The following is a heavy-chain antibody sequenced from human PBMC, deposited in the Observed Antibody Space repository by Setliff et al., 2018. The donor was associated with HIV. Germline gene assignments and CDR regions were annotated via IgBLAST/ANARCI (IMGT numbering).Heavy chain of an antibody. D-gene: IGHD3-10*01. Sequence: SVKVSCKASGDTFTSYVISWVRQAPGQGLEWMGGIVLMSNTADYAQKFQGRVTMTKDTSTSTAYMELRSLRSDDTAIYYCARGSEDNVWFDPWGQGTLVTVSS. V-gene: IGHV1-69*05. CDR3: ARGSEDNVWFDP. CDR2: IVLMSNTA. J-gene: IGHJ5*02. CDR1: GDTFTSYV.